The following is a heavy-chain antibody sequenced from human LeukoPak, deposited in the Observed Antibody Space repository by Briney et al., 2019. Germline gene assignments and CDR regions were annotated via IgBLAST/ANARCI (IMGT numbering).Heavy chain of an antibody. CDR2: IKQDGSEK. V-gene: IGHV3-7*01. D-gene: IGHD6-13*01. CDR1: GFTFSSHW. Sequence: GGSLRLSCAASGFTFSSHWMSGVRQAPGKRLEGVANIKQDGSEKYYVASVKGQFTISRDNAKNSLYLQMNSLRAEDTAVYYCARVRDGGSRDYYYCMDVWGKGTTVTVSS. J-gene: IGHJ6*03. CDR3: ARVRDGGSRDYYYCMDV.